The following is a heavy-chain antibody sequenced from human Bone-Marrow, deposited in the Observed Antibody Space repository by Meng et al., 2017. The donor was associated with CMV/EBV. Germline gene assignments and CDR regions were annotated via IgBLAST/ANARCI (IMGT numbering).Heavy chain of an antibody. CDR1: GFTFDDYA. D-gene: IGHD3-22*01. CDR3: TRGRAYDSGLDY. Sequence: GGSLRLSCAASGFTFDDYAMHWVRQAPGKGQGRVSGISWKSGAIGYADSVKGRVTITRDNAKSILHLELNSLRTEDTAFYYCTRGRAYDSGLDYWGQGTLVTVSS. V-gene: IGHV3-9*01. J-gene: IGHJ4*02. CDR2: ISWKSGAI.